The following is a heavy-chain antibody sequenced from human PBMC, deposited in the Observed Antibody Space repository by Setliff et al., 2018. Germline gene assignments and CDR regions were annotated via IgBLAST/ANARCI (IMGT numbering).Heavy chain of an antibody. CDR1: GFSFSTFG. CDR2: IIPNLGRV. Sequence: SVKVSCKTSGFSFSTFGFSWVRQAPGQGLEWMGGIIPNLGRVKYAQRFQDRATITAEESTTTAYMELISLRSDDTAVYYCVREGVDRRSSTDYRYYMDVWGKGTTVTVSS. CDR3: VREGVDRRSSTDYRYYMDV. V-gene: IGHV1-69*10. D-gene: IGHD6-6*01. J-gene: IGHJ6*03.